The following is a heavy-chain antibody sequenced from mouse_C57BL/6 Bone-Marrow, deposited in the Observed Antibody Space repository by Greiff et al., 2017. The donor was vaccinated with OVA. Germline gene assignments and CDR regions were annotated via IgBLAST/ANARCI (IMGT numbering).Heavy chain of an antibody. J-gene: IGHJ2*01. Sequence: VQLQQSGPELVKPGASVKMSCKASGYTFTDYNMHWVKQSHGKSLEWIGYINPNNGGTSYNQKFKGKATLTVNKSSSTAYMELRSLTSEDSAVYYCARGGSATTVAFDYWGQGTTLTVSS. D-gene: IGHD1-1*01. CDR1: GYTFTDYN. CDR2: INPNNGGT. CDR3: ARGGSATTVAFDY. V-gene: IGHV1-22*01.